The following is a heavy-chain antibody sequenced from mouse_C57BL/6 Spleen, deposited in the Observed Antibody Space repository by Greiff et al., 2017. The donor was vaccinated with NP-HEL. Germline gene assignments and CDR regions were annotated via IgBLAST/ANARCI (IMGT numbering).Heavy chain of an antibody. J-gene: IGHJ4*01. CDR1: GYSFTGYF. CDR3: ARGLWLRRNYYAMDY. D-gene: IGHD2-2*01. CDR2: INPYNGDT. V-gene: IGHV1-20*01. Sequence: EVKLVESGPELVKPGDSVKISCKASGYSFTGYFMNWVMQSHGKSLEWIGRINPYNGDTFYNQKFKGKATLTVDKSSSTAHMELRSLTSEDSAVYYCARGLWLRRNYYAMDYWGQGTSVTVSS.